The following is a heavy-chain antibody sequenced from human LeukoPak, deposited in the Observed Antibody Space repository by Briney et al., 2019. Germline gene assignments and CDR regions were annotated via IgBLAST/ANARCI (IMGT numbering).Heavy chain of an antibody. V-gene: IGHV4-39*01. CDR1: GGSISSSSYY. CDR3: ARYSSSWSFGYYYYYMDV. CDR2: IYYSGST. J-gene: IGHJ6*03. D-gene: IGHD6-13*01. Sequence: SETLSLTCTVSGGSISSSSYYWGWIRQPPGKGLEWIGSIYYSGSTYYNPSLKSRVTISVDTSKNQYSLKLSSVTAADTAVYYCARYSSSWSFGYYYYYMDVWGKGTTVTVSS.